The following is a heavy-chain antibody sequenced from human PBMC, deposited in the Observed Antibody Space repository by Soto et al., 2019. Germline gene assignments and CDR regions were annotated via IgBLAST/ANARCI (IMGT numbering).Heavy chain of an antibody. J-gene: IGHJ4*02. CDR3: VRDTYDTSADY. Sequence: QVQLVESGGGVVQPGRSLRLSCVVSKFTFSDYGMHWIRQAPDKGLEWLETIWYDGSKKIYGDSVRGRFTIFRDNSKNTLYLQMNSLRVEDTAVYYCVRDTYDTSADYWGRGSLVIVSS. CDR1: KFTFSDYG. V-gene: IGHV3-33*01. D-gene: IGHD3-22*01. CDR2: IWYDGSKK.